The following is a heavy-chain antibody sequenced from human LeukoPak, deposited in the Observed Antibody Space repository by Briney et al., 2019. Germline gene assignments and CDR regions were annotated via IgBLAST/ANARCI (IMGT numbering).Heavy chain of an antibody. J-gene: IGHJ4*02. Sequence: SETLSLTCAVSGGSISSGGYSWSWIRQPPGKGLEWIGYIYHSGSTYYNPSLKSRVTISVDRSKNQFSLKLSSVTAADTAVYYCAREGGYGDYGIFDYWGQGTLVTVSS. CDR2: IYHSGST. CDR1: GGSISSGGYS. V-gene: IGHV4-30-2*01. CDR3: AREGGYGDYGIFDY. D-gene: IGHD4-17*01.